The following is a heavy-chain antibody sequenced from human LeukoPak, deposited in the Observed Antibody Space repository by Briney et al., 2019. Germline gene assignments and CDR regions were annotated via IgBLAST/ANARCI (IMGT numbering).Heavy chain of an antibody. J-gene: IGHJ4*02. CDR2: IYWDDDK. Sequence: SGPTLVKPTQTLTLTCTFSGFSLSTSGVGVGWIRQPPGKALEWLALIYWDDDKRYSPSLKSRLTITKDTSKNQVVLTMTNMDPVDTATYYCAHRRAMQWLVPEYYFDYWGQGTLVTVSS. CDR3: AHRRAMQWLVPEYYFDY. CDR1: GFSLSTSGVG. D-gene: IGHD6-19*01. V-gene: IGHV2-5*02.